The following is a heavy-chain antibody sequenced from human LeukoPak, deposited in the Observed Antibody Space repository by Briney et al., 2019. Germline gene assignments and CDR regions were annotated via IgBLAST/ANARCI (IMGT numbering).Heavy chain of an antibody. CDR1: GGSFSGYY. Sequence: PSETLSLTCAVYGGSFSGYYWSWIRQPPGKGLEWMGEINHSGGTNYNPSLKGRVTISVATSKNQCSLKLSSVTAADTAVYYCARLGYKASLDYYYYGMDIWGQGTTVTVSS. J-gene: IGHJ6*02. CDR2: INHSGGT. D-gene: IGHD5-24*01. CDR3: ARLGYKASLDYYYYGMDI. V-gene: IGHV4-34*01.